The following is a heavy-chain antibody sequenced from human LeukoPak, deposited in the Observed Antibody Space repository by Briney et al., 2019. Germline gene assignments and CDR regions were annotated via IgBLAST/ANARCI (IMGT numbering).Heavy chain of an antibody. J-gene: IGHJ4*02. CDR1: GYTFTSYG. CDR2: ISAYNGNT. D-gene: IGHD3-9*01. V-gene: IGHV1-18*01. Sequence: ASVKVSCKASGYTFTSYGISWVRQAPGQGLEWMGWISAYNGNTNYAQKLQGRVTMTTDTSTSTAYMELRSLRSDDTAVYYCARMYYDILTGYPYFDYWGQGTLVTVSS. CDR3: ARMYYDILTGYPYFDY.